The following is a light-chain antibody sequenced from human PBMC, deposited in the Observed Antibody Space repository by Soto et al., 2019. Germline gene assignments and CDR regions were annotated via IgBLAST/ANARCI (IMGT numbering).Light chain of an antibody. J-gene: IGLJ3*02. V-gene: IGLV3-10*01. CDR3: YSTDSSGNHRV. CDR2: DDN. CDR1: TLPRKY. Sequence: SYELTQPPSVSVFPGQTARITCSGDTLPRKYAYWYQKKSGQAPVLVIYDDNKRPSGIPERFSGASSGTMATLTISGAQVEGEADYSCYSTDSSGNHRVFGGGTKLTVL.